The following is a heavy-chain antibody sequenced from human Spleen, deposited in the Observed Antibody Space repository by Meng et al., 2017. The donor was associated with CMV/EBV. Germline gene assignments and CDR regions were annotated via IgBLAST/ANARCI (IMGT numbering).Heavy chain of an antibody. J-gene: IGHJ4*02. CDR3: ASLTNWSFDY. CDR2: ISNSAVST. V-gene: IGHV3-23*01. D-gene: IGHD1-20*01. Sequence: GESLKISCAASRFIFSSYAMSWVRQAPGKGLEWVSTISNSAVSTYYADSVKGRFTISRDNSRDRLYLQMNSLRAEDTAMYYCASLTNWSFDYWGLGTLVTVSS. CDR1: RFIFSSYA.